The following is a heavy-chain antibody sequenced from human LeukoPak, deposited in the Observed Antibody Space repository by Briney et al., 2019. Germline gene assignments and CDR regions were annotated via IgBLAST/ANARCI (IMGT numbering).Heavy chain of an antibody. CDR3: ARLAVTTVTTFEY. J-gene: IGHJ4*02. CDR2: IYHSGST. D-gene: IGHD4-17*01. CDR1: GGSISSGGYY. V-gene: IGHV4-30-2*03. Sequence: SQTLSLTCTVSGGSISSGGYYWSWIRQPPGKGLEWIGYIYHSGSTYYNPSLKSRVTISVDTSKNQFSLKLSSVTAADTAVYYCARLAVTTVTTFEYWGQGTLVTVSS.